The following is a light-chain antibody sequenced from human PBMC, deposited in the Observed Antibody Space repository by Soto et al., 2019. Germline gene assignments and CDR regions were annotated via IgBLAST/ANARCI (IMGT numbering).Light chain of an antibody. CDR2: GTS. CDR1: QDISTD. Sequence: AIQMTQSPSSLSVSVGARVTITCRASQDISTDLGWYQQKPGKAPKLLIYGTSNLQSGVPSRFSGSGSGTDFTLTISSLQPEDFASYYCLQDYIYPYTFGQGTKLESK. V-gene: IGKV1-6*01. CDR3: LQDYIYPYT. J-gene: IGKJ2*01.